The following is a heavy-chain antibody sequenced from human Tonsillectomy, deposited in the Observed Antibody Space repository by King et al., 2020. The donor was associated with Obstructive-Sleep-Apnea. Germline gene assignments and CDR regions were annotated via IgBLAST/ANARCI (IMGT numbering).Heavy chain of an antibody. Sequence: VQSGGSLILSCAASGFMFRTYAMNWVRQTPGKGLEWVSGISVGGGSTNYADSVKGRFTISRDNSNNTLYLQMNSLRAEDTAIYYCAKDFAGGIIDSWGQGTLVTVSS. D-gene: IGHD3-10*01. J-gene: IGHJ4*02. V-gene: IGHV3-23*01. CDR2: ISVGGGST. CDR1: GFMFRTYA. CDR3: AKDFAGGIIDS.